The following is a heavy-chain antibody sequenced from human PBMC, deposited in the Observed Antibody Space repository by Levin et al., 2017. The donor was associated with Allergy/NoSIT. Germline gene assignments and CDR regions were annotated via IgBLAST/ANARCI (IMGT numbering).Heavy chain of an antibody. Sequence: LSLPCAASGFTFSSSGMHWVRQDPGKGLEWVAVISYDGSNKYYGDSVKGRFTISRDNSKNTLYLQMSSLRAEDTAVYYCVKDYTSSWFRFDFWGQGTLVTVSS. CDR2: ISYDGSNK. J-gene: IGHJ4*02. V-gene: IGHV3-30*18. D-gene: IGHD6-13*01. CDR3: VKDYTSSWFRFDF. CDR1: GFTFSSSG.